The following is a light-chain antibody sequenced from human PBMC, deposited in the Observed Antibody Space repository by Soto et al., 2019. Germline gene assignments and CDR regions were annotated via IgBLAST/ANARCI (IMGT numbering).Light chain of an antibody. CDR1: RSVSSRY. Sequence: EIVLTQSPGTLSLSPGERATLSCRASRSVSSRYLAWYQQKPGQAPRLLIYAASSRATGIPDRFSASGSGTDFTLTISRLEPEDFAVYHCHQYGYSPNTFGQGTKLEIK. V-gene: IGKV3-20*01. CDR2: AAS. J-gene: IGKJ2*01. CDR3: HQYGYSPNT.